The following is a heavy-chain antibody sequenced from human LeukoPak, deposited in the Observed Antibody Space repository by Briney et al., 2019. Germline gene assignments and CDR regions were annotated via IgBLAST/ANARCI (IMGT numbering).Heavy chain of an antibody. CDR1: GFTFSSYE. D-gene: IGHD3-10*01. J-gene: IGHJ4*02. V-gene: IGHV3-48*03. Sequence: GRSLRLSCAASGFTFSSYEMNWVRQAPGKGLEWVSYISSSGSTIYYADSVKGRFTISRDNAKNSLYLQMNSLRAEDTAVYYCARWFWVVRGGGYYFDYWGQGTLVTVSS. CDR3: ARWFWVVRGGGYYFDY. CDR2: ISSSGSTI.